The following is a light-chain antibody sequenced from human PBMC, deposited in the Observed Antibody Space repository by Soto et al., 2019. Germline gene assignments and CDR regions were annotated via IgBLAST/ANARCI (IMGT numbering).Light chain of an antibody. CDR3: QQYGSSPTIT. V-gene: IGKV3-15*01. J-gene: IGKJ5*01. CDR1: QSVSRN. Sequence: EIGITRSPATLSVSPGERATLSCRASQSVSRNLAWYEQKPGQAPRLLIYDTSTRANGVPARFGGSGSGTDLTLTISRLEPEDFAVYYCQQYGSSPTITFGQGTRLEIK. CDR2: DTS.